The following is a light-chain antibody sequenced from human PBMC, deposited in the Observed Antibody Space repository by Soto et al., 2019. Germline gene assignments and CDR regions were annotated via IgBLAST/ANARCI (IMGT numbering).Light chain of an antibody. Sequence: DIVMTQSPDSLAVSLGERATINCKSSQSVLYTSNNKNYLAWYQQKPGQPPKLLIYWASTRESGVPDRFSGSGSETDFILTIGSLQVEDVAVYYCQQYDATPYTLGQGTKLE. CDR2: WAS. CDR1: QSVLYTSNNKNY. V-gene: IGKV4-1*01. CDR3: QQYDATPYT. J-gene: IGKJ2*01.